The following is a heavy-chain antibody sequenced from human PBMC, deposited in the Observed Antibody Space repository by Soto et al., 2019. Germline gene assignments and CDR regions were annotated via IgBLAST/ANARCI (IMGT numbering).Heavy chain of an antibody. CDR3: TARYSGYDYDFDY. V-gene: IGHV3-15*01. J-gene: IGHJ4*02. Sequence: PGGSLRLSCAASGFTFSNAWMSWVRQAPGKGLEWVGRIKSKTDGGTTDYAAPVKGRFTISRDDSKNTLYLQMNSLKTEDTAVYYCTARYSGYDYDFDYWGQGTLVTVSS. CDR1: GFTFSNAW. CDR2: IKSKTDGGTT. D-gene: IGHD5-12*01.